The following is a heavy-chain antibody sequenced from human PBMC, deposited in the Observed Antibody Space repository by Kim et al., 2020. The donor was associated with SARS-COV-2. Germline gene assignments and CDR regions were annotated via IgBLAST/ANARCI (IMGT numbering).Heavy chain of an antibody. J-gene: IGHJ6*02. CDR1: GFTFSSYA. D-gene: IGHD5-18*01. V-gene: IGHV3-23*01. Sequence: GGSLRLSCAASGFTFSSYAMSWVRQAPGKGLEWVSAISGSGGSTYYADSVKGRFTISRDNSKNTLYLQMNSLRAEDTAVYYCAKAVGYSYGSPDYYGMDVWGQGTTVTVSS. CDR2: ISGSGGST. CDR3: AKAVGYSYGSPDYYGMDV.